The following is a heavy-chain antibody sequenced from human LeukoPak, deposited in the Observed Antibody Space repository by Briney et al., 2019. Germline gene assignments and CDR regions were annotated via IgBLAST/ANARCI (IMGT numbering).Heavy chain of an antibody. CDR3: AKVYSGSYYTPGAFDI. Sequence: PGGSLRLSCAASGFTFSSYAMSWVRQAPGRGLEWVSAISGSGGSTYYADSVKGRFTISRDNSKNTLYLQMNSLRAEDTAVYYCAKVYSGSYYTPGAFDIWGQGTMVTVSS. J-gene: IGHJ3*02. CDR2: ISGSGGST. CDR1: GFTFSSYA. D-gene: IGHD1-26*01. V-gene: IGHV3-23*01.